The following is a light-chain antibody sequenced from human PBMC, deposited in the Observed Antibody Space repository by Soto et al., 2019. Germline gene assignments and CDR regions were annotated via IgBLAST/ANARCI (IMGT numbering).Light chain of an antibody. CDR1: QSVSNNY. V-gene: IGKV3D-7*01. J-gene: IGKJ1*01. CDR2: RAS. Sequence: IFLTQSPDPLSLSPGERATLSCKASQSVSNNYLAWFQQRPGQAPRLLIYRASTRATGTPARFSGSGSGTEFTLTITSLQSEYFALYYCQQYHNPWTLCQGTMVDIK. CDR3: QQYHNPWT.